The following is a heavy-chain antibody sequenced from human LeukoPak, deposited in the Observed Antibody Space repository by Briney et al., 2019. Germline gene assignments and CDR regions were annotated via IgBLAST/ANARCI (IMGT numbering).Heavy chain of an antibody. CDR1: GGSISGGSYY. V-gene: IGHV4-61*02. CDR2: IYSSGST. J-gene: IGHJ4*02. D-gene: IGHD6-13*01. Sequence: MPSQTLSLTCTVSGGSISGGSYYWSWIRQPAGKGLEWIGRIYSSGSTNYNPSLKSRVTISVDTSKNQFSLKLTSVTAADTAVYYCARRRRVGAAAGTGGGYYFDYWGQGTLVTVSS. CDR3: ARRRRVGAAAGTGGGYYFDY.